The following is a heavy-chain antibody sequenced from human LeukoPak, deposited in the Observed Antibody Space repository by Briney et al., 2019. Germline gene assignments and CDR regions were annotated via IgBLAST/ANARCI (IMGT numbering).Heavy chain of an antibody. V-gene: IGHV4-59*01. J-gene: IGHJ5*02. D-gene: IGHD3-9*01. CDR3: ARDGLPYDILTPAGWFDP. Sequence: SETLSLTCTVSGGSISSYYWSWIRQPPGKGLEWIEYIYYSGSTNYNPSLKSRVTISVDTSKNQFSLKLSSVTAADTAVYYCARDGLPYDILTPAGWFDPWGQGTLVTVSS. CDR2: IYYSGST. CDR1: GGSISSYY.